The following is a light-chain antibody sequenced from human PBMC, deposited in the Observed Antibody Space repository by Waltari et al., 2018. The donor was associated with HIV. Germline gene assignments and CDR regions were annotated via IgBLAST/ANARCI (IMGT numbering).Light chain of an antibody. CDR1: SSDVGGYNQ. CDR3: NSSGRGTTWV. CDR2: DVS. J-gene: IGLJ3*02. V-gene: IGLV2-14*03. Sequence: QSALTQPASVSGSPGQSITISCTGTSSDVGGYNQVSWYQQHPGKAPKLMIYDVSNRPSGVSNRLAGSKSGNTASLTISGLQAEDEADYYCNSSGRGTTWVFGGGTKVTGL.